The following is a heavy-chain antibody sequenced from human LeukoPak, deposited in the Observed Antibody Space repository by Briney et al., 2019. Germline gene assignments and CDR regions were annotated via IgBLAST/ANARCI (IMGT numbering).Heavy chain of an antibody. CDR3: ATGPGTITGYFDY. CDR2: ISYDGSNK. CDR1: GFTFSSYG. Sequence: QPGGSLRLSCAASGFTFSSYGMPWVRQAPGKGLEWVAVISYDGSNKYYADSVKGRFTISRDNSKNTLYLQMNSLRAEDTAVYYCATGPGTITGYFDYWGQGTLVTVSS. J-gene: IGHJ4*02. D-gene: IGHD1-1*01. V-gene: IGHV3-30*03.